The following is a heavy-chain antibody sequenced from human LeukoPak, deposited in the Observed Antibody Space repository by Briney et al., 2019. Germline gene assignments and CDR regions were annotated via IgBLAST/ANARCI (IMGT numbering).Heavy chain of an antibody. J-gene: IGHJ4*02. V-gene: IGHV3-33*01. Sequence: GGSLRLSCAASGFTFSSYGMHRVRQAPGNGLMWVAVRWYDGSNKYYADSVKGRFTISRDNSKNTLYLQMNSLRAEDTAVYYCARDRYSGYGGYFDYWGQGTLVTVSS. CDR3: ARDRYSGYGGYFDY. D-gene: IGHD5-12*01. CDR1: GFTFSSYG. CDR2: RWYDGSNK.